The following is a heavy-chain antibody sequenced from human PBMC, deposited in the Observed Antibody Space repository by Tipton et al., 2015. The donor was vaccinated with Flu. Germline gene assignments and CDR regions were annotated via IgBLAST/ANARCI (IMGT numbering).Heavy chain of an antibody. J-gene: IGHJ5*02. Sequence: TLSLTCTVSGASISTYYWTWIRQPPGEGLQWIGFINFSGNTNYNPSLNSRVTMSLDTSKNQLSLKLTSMTAADRAVYFCARRTYSSSFDPWGQGTLLTVSS. CDR1: GASISTYY. CDR3: ARRTYSSSFDP. CDR2: INFSGNT. V-gene: IGHV4-59*01. D-gene: IGHD1-26*01.